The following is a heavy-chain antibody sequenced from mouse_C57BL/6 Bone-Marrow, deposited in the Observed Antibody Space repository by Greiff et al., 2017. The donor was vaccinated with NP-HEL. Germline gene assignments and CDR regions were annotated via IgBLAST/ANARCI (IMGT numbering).Heavy chain of an antibody. J-gene: IGHJ2*01. CDR2: INPNNGGT. V-gene: IGHV1-26*01. CDR3: ARAVYSNHFDY. Sequence: EVKLQQSGPELVKPGASVKISCKASGYTFTDYYMNWVKQSHGKSLEWIGDINPNNGGTSYNQKFKGKATLTVDKSSSTAYMELRSLTSEDSAVYYCARAVYSNHFDYWGQGTTLTVSS. CDR1: GYTFTDYY. D-gene: IGHD2-5*01.